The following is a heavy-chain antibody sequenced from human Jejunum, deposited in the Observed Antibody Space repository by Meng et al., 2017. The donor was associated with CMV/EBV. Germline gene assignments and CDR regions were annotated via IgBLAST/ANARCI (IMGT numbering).Heavy chain of an antibody. V-gene: IGHV4-39*07. CDR2: FYYSGST. J-gene: IGHJ4*02. D-gene: IGHD6-6*01. Sequence: LQESGPGLLKPSETLSLICTFSGGSISTSHYYWGWICQPPGKGLEWIGSFYYSGSTYYNPSLKSRLTISIDTSKNQFSLKLSSVTAADTAIYYCARGLSTSSSGYWGQGTLVTVSS. CDR3: ARGLSTSSSGY. CDR1: GGSISTSHYY.